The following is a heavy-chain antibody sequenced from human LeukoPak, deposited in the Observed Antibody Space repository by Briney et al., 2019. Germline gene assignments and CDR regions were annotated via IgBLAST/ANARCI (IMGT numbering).Heavy chain of an antibody. CDR2: ISGSGGST. CDR1: GFTFSSYA. V-gene: IGHV3-23*01. CDR3: AKDRRGLPDY. D-gene: IGHD3-10*01. J-gene: IGHJ4*02. Sequence: GGSLRLSCAASGFTFSSYAMSWVRQAPGKGLEWVSAISGSGGSTYYAESVKGRFTISRDNSKNTLYLQLNSLRAEDTAVYYCAKDRRGLPDYWGQGTLVTVSS.